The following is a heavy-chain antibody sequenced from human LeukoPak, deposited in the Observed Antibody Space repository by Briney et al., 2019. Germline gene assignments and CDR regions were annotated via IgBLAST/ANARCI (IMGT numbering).Heavy chain of an antibody. CDR1: DYSFTNYG. CDR2: INAYNGNT. J-gene: IGHJ5*02. CDR3: ARGFGYDSIDP. V-gene: IGHV1-18*01. Sequence: GASVKVSCKASDYSFTNYGISWVRQAPGQGLEWMGWINAYNGNTNYAQKLQGRVTMTTDTSTSTAYMELRSLRSDDTAVYYCARGFGYDSIDPWGQGTLVTVSS. D-gene: IGHD3-22*01.